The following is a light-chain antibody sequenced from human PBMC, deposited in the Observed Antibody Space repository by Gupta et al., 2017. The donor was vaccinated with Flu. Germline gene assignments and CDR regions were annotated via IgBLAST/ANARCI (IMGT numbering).Light chain of an antibody. J-gene: IGLJ3*02. Sequence: QSVLTQPPSVSAAPGQKVTIPCSGSSSNIGGNYVAWYQHLPGAAPQLLIYDDNKRPSRIPDRFSGSKSGASATLDITGLQTGDEADYYCAAWDISLGGGVFGGRTKLTVL. CDR3: AAWDISLGGGV. CDR2: DDN. CDR1: SSNIGGNY. V-gene: IGLV1-51*01.